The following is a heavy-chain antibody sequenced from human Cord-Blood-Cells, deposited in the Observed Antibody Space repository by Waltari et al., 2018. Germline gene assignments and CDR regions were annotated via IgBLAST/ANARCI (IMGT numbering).Heavy chain of an antibody. V-gene: IGHV4-59*11. D-gene: IGHD1-1*01. J-gene: IGHJ3*02. CDR3: ARGKTAYDAFDI. CDR1: GGSISSLS. CDR2: IYYSGST. Sequence: QVQLQESGPGLVKPSETLSLTCTVSGGSISSLSWTWLRQPPGKGLEWIGYIYYSGSTNYNPSLKSRVTISVDTSKNQFSLKLSSVTAVDTAVYYCARGKTAYDAFDIWGQGTMVTVSS.